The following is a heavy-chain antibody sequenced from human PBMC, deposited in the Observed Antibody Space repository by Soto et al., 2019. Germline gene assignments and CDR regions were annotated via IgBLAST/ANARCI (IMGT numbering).Heavy chain of an antibody. CDR1: GGSIRGYY. Sequence: SETLSLTCTVSGGSIRGYYWSWIRQPPGKGLEWIGYIYFSGSTNYNPSLKSRVTISVDTSKNQFSLKLTSVTAADTAVYYCAREKAGYCSGGSCYPTGWYYYGTDVWGQGTTVTVSS. CDR2: IYFSGST. J-gene: IGHJ6*02. CDR3: AREKAGYCSGGSCYPTGWYYYGTDV. V-gene: IGHV4-59*01. D-gene: IGHD2-15*01.